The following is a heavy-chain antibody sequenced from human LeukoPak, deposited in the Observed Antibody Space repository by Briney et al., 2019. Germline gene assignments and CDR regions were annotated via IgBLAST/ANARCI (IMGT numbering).Heavy chain of an antibody. J-gene: IGHJ3*02. CDR3: ARPRTGTTYAFDI. CDR1: GYTFTGYY. D-gene: IGHD1-1*01. CDR2: INPNSGGT. Sequence: ASVKVSCKASGYTFTGYYMHWVRQAPGQGLEWMGWINPNSGGTNYAQKFQGRVTMTRDTSISTAYMELSRLRSDDTAVYYCARPRTGTTYAFDIWGQGTMVTVSS. V-gene: IGHV1-2*02.